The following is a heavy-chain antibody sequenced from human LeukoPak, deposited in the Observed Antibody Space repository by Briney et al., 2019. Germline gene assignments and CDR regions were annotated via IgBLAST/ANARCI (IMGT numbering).Heavy chain of an antibody. CDR1: GGSISSSSYY. CDR2: IYYSGST. D-gene: IGHD3-3*01. V-gene: IGHV4-39*01. J-gene: IGHJ4*02. Sequence: SETLSLTCTVSGGSISSSSYYWGWIRQPPGKGLEWIGNIYYSGSTYCNPSLKSRITISVDTSKNQFSLKLNSMTAADTAVYYCARLGPYYDFWSGYLPVDYWGQGTLVTVSS. CDR3: ARLGPYYDFWSGYLPVDY.